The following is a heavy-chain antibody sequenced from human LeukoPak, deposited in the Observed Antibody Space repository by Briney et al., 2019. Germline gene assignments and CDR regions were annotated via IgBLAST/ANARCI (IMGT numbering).Heavy chain of an antibody. Sequence: GASVKVSCKVSGYTLTEVSMHWLRQAPGKGLEWMGGFDPEDGETIYAQKFQGRVTMTEDTSTDTAYMELSSLRSEDTAVYYCATGNPYGAFDIWGQGTMVTVSS. V-gene: IGHV1-24*01. CDR1: GYTLTEVS. D-gene: IGHD3-10*01. J-gene: IGHJ3*02. CDR2: FDPEDGET. CDR3: ATGNPYGAFDI.